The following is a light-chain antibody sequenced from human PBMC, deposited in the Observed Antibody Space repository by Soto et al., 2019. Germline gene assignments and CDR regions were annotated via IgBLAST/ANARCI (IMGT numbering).Light chain of an antibody. CDR2: DVS. CDR1: SSDVGGYNY. CDR3: TSYTSSGTYV. J-gene: IGLJ1*01. Sequence: QSALTQPASVSGSPGQSITISCTGTSSDVGGYNYVSWHQQHPGKAPKLTIYDVSSRPSGVSNRFSASKSGNTASLTISGLQAEDEAEYYCTSYTSSGTYVFGTGTKVTVL. V-gene: IGLV2-14*01.